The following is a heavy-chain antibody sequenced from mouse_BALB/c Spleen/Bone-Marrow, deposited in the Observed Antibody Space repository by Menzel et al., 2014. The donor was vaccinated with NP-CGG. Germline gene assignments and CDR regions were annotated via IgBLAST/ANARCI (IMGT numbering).Heavy chain of an antibody. Sequence: QVQLQQSGAELVMPGASVKMSCKASGYTFTDYWMHWVKQRPGQGLEWIGAIDTSDSYTSYNQKFKGKATLTVDESSSTAYMQLSSLTSVDSAVYYCARTGYDYYFDYWGQGTTLTVSS. V-gene: IGHV1-69*01. D-gene: IGHD2-4*01. CDR1: GYTFTDYW. CDR3: ARTGYDYYFDY. CDR2: IDTSDSYT. J-gene: IGHJ2*01.